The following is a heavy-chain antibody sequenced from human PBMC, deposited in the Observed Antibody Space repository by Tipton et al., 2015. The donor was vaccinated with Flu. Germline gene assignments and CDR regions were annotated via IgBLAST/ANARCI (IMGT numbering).Heavy chain of an antibody. V-gene: IGHV1-8*01. J-gene: IGHJ2*01. CDR3: ARNGQQSRYFDL. D-gene: IGHD1-1*01. Sequence: QLVQSGAEVKKPGASVKVSCKASGYTFSSYEINWVRQATGQGLEWMGWMNPNSGNTGYAQKFQGRVTMTRNTSISTAYMELTSLTSEDTAVYYCARNGQQSRYFDLWGRGTLVTVSS. CDR1: GYTFSSYE. CDR2: MNPNSGNT.